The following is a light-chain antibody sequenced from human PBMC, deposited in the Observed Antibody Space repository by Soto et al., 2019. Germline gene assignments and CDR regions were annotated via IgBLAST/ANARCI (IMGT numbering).Light chain of an antibody. V-gene: IGKV1-5*03. Sequence: DIPMTQSPSTLSASVGDRVTITCRASQSISTWLVWYQQKPGKAPNLLIYRASTLESGVPSRFSGSGSGTEFTLTISSLQPDDFATYYCQQYNTYPYTFGQGTKLEIK. CDR2: RAS. J-gene: IGKJ2*01. CDR1: QSISTW. CDR3: QQYNTYPYT.